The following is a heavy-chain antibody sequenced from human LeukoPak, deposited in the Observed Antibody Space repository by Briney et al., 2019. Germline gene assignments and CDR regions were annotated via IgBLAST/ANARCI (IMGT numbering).Heavy chain of an antibody. Sequence: VASVKVSCKASGYTFTSYGISWVRQAPGQGLEWMGWISAYNGNTNYAQKLQGRVTMTTDTSTSTAYMELRSLRSDDTAVYYCARTFITIFGVVIIPDDGMDVWGQGTTVTVSS. V-gene: IGHV1-18*01. CDR1: GYTFTSYG. CDR3: ARTFITIFGVVIIPDDGMDV. D-gene: IGHD3-3*01. J-gene: IGHJ6*02. CDR2: ISAYNGNT.